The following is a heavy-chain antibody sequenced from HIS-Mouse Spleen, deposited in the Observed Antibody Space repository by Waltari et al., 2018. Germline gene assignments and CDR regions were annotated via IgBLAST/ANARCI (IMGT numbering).Heavy chain of an antibody. CDR1: GGSISSSSYY. V-gene: IGHV4-39*07. Sequence: QLQLQESGPGLVKPSETLSLTCTVSGGSISSSSYYWGWIRQPPGKGLEGIGSIYYSGSTYYNPSLKSRVTISVDTSKNQFSLKLSSVTAADTAVYYCARDPGTNFRGFDYWGQGTLVTVSS. CDR3: ARDPGTNFRGFDY. J-gene: IGHJ4*02. CDR2: IYYSGST. D-gene: IGHD1-7*01.